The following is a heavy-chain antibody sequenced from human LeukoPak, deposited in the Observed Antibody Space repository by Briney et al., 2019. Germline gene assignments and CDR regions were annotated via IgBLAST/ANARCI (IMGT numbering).Heavy chain of an antibody. V-gene: IGHV3-74*01. D-gene: IGHD3-10*01. CDR1: EFTFSSYW. J-gene: IGHJ4*02. Sequence: GGSLRLSCAASEFTFSSYWMHWVRQAPGKGLVWVSRINTDGSITNYADSVKGRFTISRDNAKNTLYLQMNSLRAEDTAVYYCAREGVRARGYGLGSYQIFEYWGQGTLVTVSS. CDR3: AREGVRARGYGLGSYQIFEY. CDR2: INTDGSIT.